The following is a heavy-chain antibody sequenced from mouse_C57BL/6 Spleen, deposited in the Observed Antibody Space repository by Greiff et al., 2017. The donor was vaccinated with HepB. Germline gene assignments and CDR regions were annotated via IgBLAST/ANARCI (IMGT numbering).Heavy chain of an antibody. D-gene: IGHD4-1*01. V-gene: IGHV1-18*01. CDR1: GYTFTDYN. CDR3: FLGRGFAY. Sequence: VHVKQSGPELVKPGASVKIPCKASGYTFTDYNMDWVKQSHGKSLEWIGDINPNNGGTIYNQKFKGKATLTVDKSSSTAYMELRSLTSEDTAVYYCFLGRGFAYWGQGTLVTVSA. J-gene: IGHJ3*01. CDR2: INPNNGGT.